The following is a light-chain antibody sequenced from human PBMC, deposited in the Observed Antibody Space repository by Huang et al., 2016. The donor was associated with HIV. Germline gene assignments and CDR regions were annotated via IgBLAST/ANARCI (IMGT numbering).Light chain of an antibody. Sequence: EIVMTQSPATLSVSPGERATLSCRASQSVSSNLAWYQQKPGQAPRLLIYCASTRATGIPARCSGSGSGTEFTLTISSLQSEDFAVYYCQQYNNWPPKITFGQGTRLEIK. CDR3: QQYNNWPPKIT. CDR1: QSVSSN. CDR2: CAS. V-gene: IGKV3-15*01. J-gene: IGKJ5*01.